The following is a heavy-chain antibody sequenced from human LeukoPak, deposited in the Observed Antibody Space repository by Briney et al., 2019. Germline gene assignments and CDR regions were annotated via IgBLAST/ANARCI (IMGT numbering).Heavy chain of an antibody. J-gene: IGHJ6*03. Sequence: GGSLRLSCAASGFTLNHYVMTWVRQAPGKGPERISAINESSSSIYYADSVKGRFTISRDNSKNTLYLDMNSLRAEDTAIYYCAKGGQIYYTYYYMDVWGKGTPVSVSS. D-gene: IGHD3-16*01. CDR2: INESSSSI. V-gene: IGHV3-23*01. CDR3: AKGGQIYYTYYYMDV. CDR1: GFTLNHYV.